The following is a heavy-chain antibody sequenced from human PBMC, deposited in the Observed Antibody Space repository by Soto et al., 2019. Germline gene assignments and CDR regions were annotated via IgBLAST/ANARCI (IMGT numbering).Heavy chain of an antibody. CDR3: AREERKGIISWFDP. D-gene: IGHD2-21*01. V-gene: IGHV4-59*01. Sequence: SETLSLTCTVSGGSISSYYWSWIRQPPGKGLEWIGYIYYSGSTNYNPSLKSRVTISVDTSKNQFSLKLSSVTAADTAVYFCAREERKGIISWFDPGAREPRSPSPQ. CDR1: GGSISSYY. CDR2: IYYSGST. J-gene: IGHJ5*02.